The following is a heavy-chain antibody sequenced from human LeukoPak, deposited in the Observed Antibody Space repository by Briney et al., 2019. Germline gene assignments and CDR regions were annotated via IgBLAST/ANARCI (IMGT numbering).Heavy chain of an antibody. CDR3: ARGPVVSGTRAALLRGYSGYWEPDY. D-gene: IGHD5-12*01. CDR2: INPSGGST. Sequence: ASVKVSCKASGYTFTSYYMHWVRQAPGQGLGWMGIINPSGGSTSYAQKFQGRVTMTRDTSTSTVYMELSSLRSEDTAVYYCARGPVVSGTRAALLRGYSGYWEPDYWGQGTLVTVSS. CDR1: GYTFTSYY. J-gene: IGHJ4*02. V-gene: IGHV1-46*01.